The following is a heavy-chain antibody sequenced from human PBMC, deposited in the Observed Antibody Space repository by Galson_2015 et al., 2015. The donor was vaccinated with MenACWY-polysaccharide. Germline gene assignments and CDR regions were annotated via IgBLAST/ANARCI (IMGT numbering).Heavy chain of an antibody. CDR3: ARYCSTASCYNYFDY. CDR2: IFYSGDT. J-gene: IGHJ4*02. Sequence: ETLSLTCTVSGASISSSGYYWGWIRQPPGKGLEWIGSIFYSGDTYYNPSLKSRVTISVDTSKNQFSLELSSVTTADTAVYYCARYCSTASCYNYFDYWGQGTLITVFS. V-gene: IGHV4-39*01. CDR1: GASISSSGYY. D-gene: IGHD2-2*02.